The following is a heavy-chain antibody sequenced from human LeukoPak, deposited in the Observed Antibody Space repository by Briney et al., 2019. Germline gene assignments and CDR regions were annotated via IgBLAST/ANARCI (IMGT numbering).Heavy chain of an antibody. D-gene: IGHD3-22*01. CDR2: ISYDGSNK. J-gene: IGHJ4*02. V-gene: IGHV3-30-3*01. CDR1: GFTFSSYA. CDR3: ARIFYDGSGYYYDC. Sequence: PGRSLRLSCAASGFTFSSYAMHWVRQAPGKGLEWVAVISYDGSNKYYADSVKGRFTISRDNSKNTLYLQMNSLRAEDTAVYYCARIFYDGSGYYYDCWGQGTLVTVSS.